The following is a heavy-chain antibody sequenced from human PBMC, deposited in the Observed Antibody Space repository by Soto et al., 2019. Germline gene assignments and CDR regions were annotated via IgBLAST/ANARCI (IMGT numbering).Heavy chain of an antibody. J-gene: IGHJ5*02. CDR3: AGVVPFNWFDP. CDR2: IYYSGST. V-gene: IGHV4-39*01. CDR1: GGSISSSSYY. Sequence: QLQLQESGPGLVKPSETLSLTCTVSGGSISSSSYYWGCIRQPPGKGLEWIGSIYYSGSTYYNPSLGSRVTPSVDTSKKPFSLTWSSLSGADAAVYYGAGVVPFNWFDPWGQGTLVTVSS. D-gene: IGHD3-3*01.